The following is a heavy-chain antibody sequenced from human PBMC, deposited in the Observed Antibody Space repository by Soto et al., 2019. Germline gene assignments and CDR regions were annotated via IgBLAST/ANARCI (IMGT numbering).Heavy chain of an antibody. Sequence: PGGSLRLSCAASGFTFSSYSMNWVRQAPGKGLEWVSSISSSSSYIYYADSVKGRFTISRDNAKNSLYLQMNSLRAEDTAVYYCARDRYYDFWSVPNDAFDIWGQGTMVTVSS. CDR3: ARDRYYDFWSVPNDAFDI. D-gene: IGHD3-3*01. CDR2: ISSSSSYI. V-gene: IGHV3-21*01. J-gene: IGHJ3*02. CDR1: GFTFSSYS.